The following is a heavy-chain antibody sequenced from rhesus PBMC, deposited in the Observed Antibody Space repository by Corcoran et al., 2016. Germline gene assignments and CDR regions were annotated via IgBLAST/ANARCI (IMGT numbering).Heavy chain of an antibody. V-gene: IGHV4-80*01. CDR1: GASFTRAW. CDR3: TRAPSGWGAAY. CDR2: INGDSGKT. D-gene: IGHD2-21*01. J-gene: IGHJ4*01. Sequence: QVQLQESGPGLVKPSETLSLTCTVSGASFTRAWWSCIRQSPGKGLEWLWGINGDSGKTNYHPSFKSRITISKDASKNQFSLNLNSVTAADTAMYYCTRAPSGWGAAYWGQGVLVTVSS.